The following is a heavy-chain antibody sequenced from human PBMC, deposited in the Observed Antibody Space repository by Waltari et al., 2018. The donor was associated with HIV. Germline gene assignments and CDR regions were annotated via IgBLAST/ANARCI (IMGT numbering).Heavy chain of an antibody. D-gene: IGHD6-6*01. CDR2: IWYDGSNK. CDR1: GFTFKNYG. J-gene: IGHJ4*02. CDR3: ARDRGGSSSLVLDS. V-gene: IGHV3-33*01. Sequence: QVQLVESGGGVVQPGRSLRLSCAASGFTFKNYGMHWVRQAPGKGLGWVAFIWYDGSNKYYADSVKGRFTISRDNSKNRLYLQMNSLRAEDTAVYYCARDRGGSSSLVLDSWGQGTLVTVSS.